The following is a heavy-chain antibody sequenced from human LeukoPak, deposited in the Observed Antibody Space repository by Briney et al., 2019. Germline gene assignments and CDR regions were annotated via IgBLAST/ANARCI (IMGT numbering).Heavy chain of an antibody. Sequence: ASVKVSCKASGYTFTTYGISWVRQAPGQGVEWMGWIGAYNGNTNYAQKLQGRVTMTTDTSTSTAYMELRSLRSDDTAVYYCVRGSGWRQLKNYFDFWGQGSLVTVSS. CDR3: VRGSGWRQLKNYFDF. D-gene: IGHD5-24*01. CDR1: GYTFTTYG. V-gene: IGHV1-18*01. J-gene: IGHJ4*02. CDR2: IGAYNGNT.